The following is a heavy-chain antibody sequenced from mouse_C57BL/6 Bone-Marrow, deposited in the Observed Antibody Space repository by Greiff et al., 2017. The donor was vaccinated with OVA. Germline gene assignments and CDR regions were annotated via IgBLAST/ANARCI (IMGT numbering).Heavy chain of an antibody. D-gene: IGHD2-12*01. J-gene: IGHJ4*01. CDR1: GFTFSSYG. CDR3: AKAGSYYDALDY. V-gene: IGHV5-6*02. CDR2: ISSGGSYT. Sequence: EVKLVESGGDLVKPGGSLKLSCVVSGFTFSSYGMSWVRQTPDKRLEWVATISSGGSYTDYPDSVKGRFTISRDNAKNTLYLQMSSLKSEDTDIYYCAKAGSYYDALDYWGQGTSVTVSS.